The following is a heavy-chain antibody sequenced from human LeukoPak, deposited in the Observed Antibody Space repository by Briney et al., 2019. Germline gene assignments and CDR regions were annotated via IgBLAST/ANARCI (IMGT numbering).Heavy chain of an antibody. CDR1: GYSFTTYW. D-gene: IGHD5-24*01. J-gene: IGHJ4*02. V-gene: IGHV5-51*01. Sequence: GESLKISCKGSGYSFTTYWIGWVRQMPGKGLEWMGILYPGDSDTRYSPSFQGQVTFSADKSISTAYLQWNSLKASDTAIYYCARHVDAYNYYDYWGQGTLVTVSS. CDR2: LYPGDSDT. CDR3: ARHVDAYNYYDY.